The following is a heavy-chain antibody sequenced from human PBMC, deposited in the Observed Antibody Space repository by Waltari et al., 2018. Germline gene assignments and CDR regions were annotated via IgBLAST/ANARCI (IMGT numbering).Heavy chain of an antibody. V-gene: IGHV4-38-2*01. J-gene: IGHJ4*02. CDR3: ARLGFSDY. CDR2: IYHSGST. CDR1: GYSISSGYY. Sequence: QVQLQESGPGLVKPSETLSLTCAVSGYSISSGYYWGWIRQPPGKGLEWIGSIYHSGSTYSNPSLKSRVTISVDTSKNQFSLKLSSVTAADTAVYYCARLGFSDYWGQGTLVTVSS. D-gene: IGHD3-10*01.